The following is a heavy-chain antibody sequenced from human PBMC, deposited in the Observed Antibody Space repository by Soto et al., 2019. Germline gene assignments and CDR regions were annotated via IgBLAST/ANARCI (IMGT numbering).Heavy chain of an antibody. Sequence: GESLKISCKGSGYSFTSYWIGWVRQMPGKGLEWMGIIYPGDSDTRYSPSFQGQVTISADKSISTAYLQWSSLKASDTAMYYCAGGGFCSGGSCHPPDYYMDVWGKGTTVTVSS. V-gene: IGHV5-51*01. D-gene: IGHD2-15*01. J-gene: IGHJ6*03. CDR3: AGGGFCSGGSCHPPDYYMDV. CDR2: IYPGDSDT. CDR1: GYSFTSYW.